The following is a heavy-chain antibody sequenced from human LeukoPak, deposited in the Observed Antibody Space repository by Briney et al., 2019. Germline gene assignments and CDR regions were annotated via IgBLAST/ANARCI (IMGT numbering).Heavy chain of an antibody. J-gene: IGHJ6*02. V-gene: IGHV3-21*01. Sequence: GGSLRLSCAASGFTFSSYSVNWVRQAPGKGLEWVSSISSSSSYIYYADSVKGRFTISRDNAKNSLYLQMNSLRAEDTAVYYCARDLGGSYSHGMDVWGQGTTVTVSS. CDR2: ISSSSSYI. CDR3: ARDLGGSYSHGMDV. D-gene: IGHD1-26*01. CDR1: GFTFSSYS.